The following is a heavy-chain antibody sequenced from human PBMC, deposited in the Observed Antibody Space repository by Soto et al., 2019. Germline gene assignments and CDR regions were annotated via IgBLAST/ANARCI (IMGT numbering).Heavy chain of an antibody. V-gene: IGHV5-51*01. CDR2: IYPGDSDT. CDR1: GYSFSTYW. D-gene: IGHD3-16*01. Sequence: LGESLKISCKGTGYSFSTYWIAWVRQMPGKGLEWMGIIYPGDSDTRYSPSFQGQVTISADKSISTAYLQWSSLKASDTAMYYCARHPKLITGYRYFDDWGQGTPVTVSS. J-gene: IGHJ4*02. CDR3: ARHPKLITGYRYFDD.